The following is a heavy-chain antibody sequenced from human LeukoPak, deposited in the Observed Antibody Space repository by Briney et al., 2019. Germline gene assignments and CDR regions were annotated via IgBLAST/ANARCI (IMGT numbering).Heavy chain of an antibody. CDR1: GYTFTGYY. CDR2: INPNSGGT. V-gene: IGHV1-2*02. J-gene: IGHJ4*02. Sequence: GASLKVSCKASGYTFTGYYMHWVRQAPGQGLEWMGWINPNSGGTNYAQKFQGRVTMTRDTTISTAYMELSRLRSDDTAVYYCARDRVTGVYFDYWGQGTLVTVSS. D-gene: IGHD1-14*01. CDR3: ARDRVTGVYFDY.